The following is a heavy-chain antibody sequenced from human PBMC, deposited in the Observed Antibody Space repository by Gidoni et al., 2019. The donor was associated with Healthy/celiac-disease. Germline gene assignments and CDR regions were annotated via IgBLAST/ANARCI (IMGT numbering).Heavy chain of an antibody. Sequence: EVQLVESGGGLIQPGGSLRLSCAASGFNVSSNYMSWVRQAPGKGLEWVSVIYSGGSTYYADSVKGRFTISRDNSKNTLYLQMNSLRAEDTAVYYCARGAPRQWLVPRGFGDNWFDPWGQGTLVTVSS. J-gene: IGHJ5*02. CDR1: GFNVSSNY. CDR3: ARGAPRQWLVPRGFGDNWFDP. V-gene: IGHV3-53*01. CDR2: IYSGGST. D-gene: IGHD6-19*01.